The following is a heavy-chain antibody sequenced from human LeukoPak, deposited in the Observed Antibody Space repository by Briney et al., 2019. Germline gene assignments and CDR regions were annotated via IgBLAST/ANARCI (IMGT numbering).Heavy chain of an antibody. J-gene: IGHJ6*03. CDR2: IKQDGSEK. Sequence: GGSLRLSCAASGFTFSSYWMSWVRQAPGKGLEWVANIKQDGSEKYYVDSVKGRFTISRDNAKNSLYLQMNSLRAEDTAVYYCARDNPYSIQLWTDYYYYMDVWGKGTTVTVSS. D-gene: IGHD5-18*01. V-gene: IGHV3-7*01. CDR3: ARDNPYSIQLWTDYYYYMDV. CDR1: GFTFSSYW.